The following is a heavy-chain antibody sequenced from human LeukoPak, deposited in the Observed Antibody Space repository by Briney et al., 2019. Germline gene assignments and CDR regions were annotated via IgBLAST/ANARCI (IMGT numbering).Heavy chain of an antibody. V-gene: IGHV3-74*01. CDR3: AREGSGWYYYYGMDV. D-gene: IGHD6-19*01. Sequence: GGSLRLSCAASGFTFSSYWMHWVRQAPGKGLVWVSRINSDGSSTSYADSVKGRFTISRDNAKNTLYLQMNSLRAEDTAVYYCAREGSGWYYYYGMDVWGQGTTVTVSS. CDR2: INSDGSST. CDR1: GFTFSSYW. J-gene: IGHJ6*02.